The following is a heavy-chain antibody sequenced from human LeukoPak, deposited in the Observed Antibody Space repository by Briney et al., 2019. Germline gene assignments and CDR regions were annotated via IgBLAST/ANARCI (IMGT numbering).Heavy chain of an antibody. CDR1: GFTFSRYA. J-gene: IGHJ4*02. V-gene: IGHV3-23*01. D-gene: IGHD3-9*01. Sequence: PGGSLRLSCTASGFTFSRYAMGWVRQAPGKGLEWVSGIGVSDATTFYVDSVKGRFTISRDNSKNTLYLQMNSLRAEDTAVYYSATDDILTYYFDYWGQGTLVTVSS. CDR3: ATDDILTYYFDY. CDR2: IGVSDATT.